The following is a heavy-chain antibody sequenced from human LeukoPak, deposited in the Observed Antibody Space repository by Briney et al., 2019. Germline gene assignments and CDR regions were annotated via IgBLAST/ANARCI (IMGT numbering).Heavy chain of an antibody. CDR2: VKRKTDGGTI. D-gene: IGHD2-21*02. CDR1: GFTFTNAW. CDR3: ATTRRGDVIDF. J-gene: IGHJ4*02. Sequence: GGSLRLSCAASGFTFTNAWMSWVRQAPGKGLEWVGRVKRKTDGGTIDYAAPVKGRFTISRDDSKNTLNLQMNSLKTEDTGVYYCATTRRGDVIDFWGQGILVTVSS. V-gene: IGHV3-15*01.